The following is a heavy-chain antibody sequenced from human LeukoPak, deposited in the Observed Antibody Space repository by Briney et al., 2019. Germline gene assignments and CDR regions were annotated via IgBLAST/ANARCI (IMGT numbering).Heavy chain of an antibody. CDR1: GGSFSGYY. CDR2: INHSGST. Sequence: SETLSLTCAVYGGSFSGYYWSWIRQPPGKGLEWIGEINHSGSTNYNPSLKSRVTISVDTSKNQFSLKLSSVTAADTAVYYCAGAYGDLTRWGQGTLVTVSS. V-gene: IGHV4-34*01. D-gene: IGHD3-10*01. CDR3: AGAYGDLTR. J-gene: IGHJ4*02.